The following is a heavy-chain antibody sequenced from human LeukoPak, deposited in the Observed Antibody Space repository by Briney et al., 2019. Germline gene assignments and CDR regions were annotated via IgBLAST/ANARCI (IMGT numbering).Heavy chain of an antibody. V-gene: IGHV4-59*08. CDR3: ARLDVDTAMLQASHI. J-gene: IGHJ3*02. Sequence: SETLSLTCTVSGGSISSYYWSWIRQPPGKGLEWIGYIYYSGSTNYNPSLKSRVTISVDTSKNQFSLKLSSVTAADTAVYYCARLDVDTAMLQASHISGQGTLVNVSS. CDR2: IYYSGST. D-gene: IGHD5-18*01. CDR1: GGSISSYY.